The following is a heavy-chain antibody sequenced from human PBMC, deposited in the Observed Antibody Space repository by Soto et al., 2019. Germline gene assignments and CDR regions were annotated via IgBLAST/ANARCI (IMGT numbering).Heavy chain of an antibody. Sequence: DSVQVSCTASGYPFTCYYIHWVRQAPGQGLAWMGWINPNNGDTNYAQKFQGRVTMTRDTSTSTAYMELSSPTFDDTAVYYCARHSGSDSGFVYWGKGTWVTVSS. D-gene: IGHD5-12*01. CDR1: GYPFTCYY. V-gene: IGHV1-2*02. CDR2: INPNNGDT. CDR3: ARHSGSDSGFVY. J-gene: IGHJ4*02.